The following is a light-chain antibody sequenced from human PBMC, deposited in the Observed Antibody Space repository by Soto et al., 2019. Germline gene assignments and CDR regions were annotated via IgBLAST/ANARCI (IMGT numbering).Light chain of an antibody. CDR3: QQLHGYPIT. V-gene: IGKV1-9*01. Sequence: ILLTQSPSSLSASVGDRVTITCRASQGIDTSLAWYQQKPGKAPKLLIYAPSNFQSGVPSRFSGSGSGTHFTLTISSLQPEDFATYYCQQLHGYPITFGQGTRLAIK. CDR2: APS. CDR1: QGIDTS. J-gene: IGKJ5*01.